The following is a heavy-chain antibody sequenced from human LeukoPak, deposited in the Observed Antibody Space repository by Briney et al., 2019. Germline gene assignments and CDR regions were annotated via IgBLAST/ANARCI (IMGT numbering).Heavy chain of an antibody. CDR1: GYSFTSYW. Sequence: GESLKISCKGSGYSFTSYWIGWVRQMPGKGLEWMGIIYPGDSDTRYSPAFQGQVTISADKSISTAHLQWSSLKASDTAMYYCAKHVDYYGLGSSLGPLDYWGQGTLVTVSS. D-gene: IGHD3-10*01. CDR3: AKHVDYYGLGSSLGPLDY. CDR2: IYPGDSDT. V-gene: IGHV5-51*01. J-gene: IGHJ4*02.